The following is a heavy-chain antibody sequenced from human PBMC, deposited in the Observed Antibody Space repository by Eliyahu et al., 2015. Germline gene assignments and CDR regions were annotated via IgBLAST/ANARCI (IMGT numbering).Heavy chain of an antibody. Sequence: EVQLVESGGGSVQPGGSLRLSCAASGLPFSRYWMHWVRQAPGKGLVWVSYIDSDGSSTGYADSVRGRFTVSRDNTKNMLYLQMNSLRVEDAAVYYCARGFSVTGNPTCFDPWGQGTLVTVSS. CDR3: ARGFSVTGNPTCFDP. CDR2: IDSDGSST. V-gene: IGHV3-74*01. J-gene: IGHJ5*02. CDR1: GLPFSRYW. D-gene: IGHD4-11*01.